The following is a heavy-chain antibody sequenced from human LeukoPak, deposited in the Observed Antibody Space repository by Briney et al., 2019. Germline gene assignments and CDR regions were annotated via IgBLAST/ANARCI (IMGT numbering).Heavy chain of an antibody. V-gene: IGHV3-53*01. CDR1: GSTVGSSY. CDR2: IYNGGDS. D-gene: IGHD2-8*01. Sequence: GESLRLSCVVSGSTVGSSYMGWVRQAPGKGLEWVSAIYNGGDSYYADSVKGRFTISRDNSRNTLYLQMDGLTVEDTATYYCGLGCCSNARFDHWGQGSLVTVSS. CDR3: GLGCCSNARFDH. J-gene: IGHJ4*02.